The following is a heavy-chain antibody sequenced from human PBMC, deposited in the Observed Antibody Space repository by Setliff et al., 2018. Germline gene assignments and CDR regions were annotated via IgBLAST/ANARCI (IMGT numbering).Heavy chain of an antibody. CDR3: ATKDYDTSGYYRPFGF. V-gene: IGHV1-24*01. CDR1: GYTFTSYA. D-gene: IGHD3-22*01. J-gene: IGHJ4*01. CDR2: FNPEDDEI. Sequence: ASVKVSCKASGYTFTSYAFSWVRQAPGQGLEWMGSFNPEDDEIIYAQKFLGRVTMTEDTSTDTAYMELSSLRSEDTAVYYCATKDYDTSGYYRPFGFWGQGTLVTVSS.